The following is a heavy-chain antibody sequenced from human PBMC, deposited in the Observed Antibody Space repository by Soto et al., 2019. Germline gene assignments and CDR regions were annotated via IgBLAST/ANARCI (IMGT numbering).Heavy chain of an antibody. CDR3: ARRYGGNLDY. J-gene: IGHJ4*02. CDR2: IYYSGST. D-gene: IGHD4-17*01. Sequence: SETLSLTCTVSGGSISSGGYYWNWIRQHPGKGLEWIGYIYYSGSTNYNPSLKSRVTISVDTSKNQFSLKLSSVTAADTAVYYCARRYGGNLDYWGQGTLVTVSS. V-gene: IGHV4-61*08. CDR1: GGSISSGGYY.